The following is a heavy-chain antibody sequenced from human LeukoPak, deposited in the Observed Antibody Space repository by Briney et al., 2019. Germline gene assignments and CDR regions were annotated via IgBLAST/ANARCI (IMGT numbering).Heavy chain of an antibody. V-gene: IGHV3-23*01. D-gene: IGHD3/OR15-3a*01. J-gene: IGHJ4*02. CDR3: AKHFCTGLDCSLFDS. Sequence: GGSLRLSCAASGFTMSHYGVSWVRQAPGRGLEWISGIRSAVETTHYADSVKGRFIISRDNSKNALSLQLNSLRPEDTALYYCAKHFCTGLDCSLFDSWGQGTLVTVSS. CDR2: IRSAVETT. CDR1: GFTMSHYG.